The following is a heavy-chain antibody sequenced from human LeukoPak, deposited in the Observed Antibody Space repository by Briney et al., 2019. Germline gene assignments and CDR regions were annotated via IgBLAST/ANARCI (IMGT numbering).Heavy chain of an antibody. Sequence: GGSLRLSCAASGFTFSSYWMSWVRQAPGKRLEWVANIKQDGSEKYYVDSVKGRFTISRDNSKNTLYLQMNSLRAEDTAVYYCASQDRPGSWYPPLDYWGQGTLVTVSS. D-gene: IGHD6-13*01. CDR2: IKQDGSEK. CDR3: ASQDRPGSWYPPLDY. J-gene: IGHJ4*02. CDR1: GFTFSSYW. V-gene: IGHV3-7*03.